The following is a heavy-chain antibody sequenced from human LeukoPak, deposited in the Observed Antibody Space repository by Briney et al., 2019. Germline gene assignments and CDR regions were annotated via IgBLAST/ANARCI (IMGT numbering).Heavy chain of an antibody. Sequence: GASVKVSCKASGYTFADYFIHWVRQAPGQGLEWMGRINPNTGGAEYAPKFQGWVTMTRDTSISTAYVEVNRLISDDTVVYYCARDLTSTSHWEFDYWGQGTLVIVSS. D-gene: IGHD1-26*01. CDR2: INPNTGGA. J-gene: IGHJ4*02. CDR3: ARDLTSTSHWEFDY. CDR1: GYTFADYF. V-gene: IGHV1-2*05.